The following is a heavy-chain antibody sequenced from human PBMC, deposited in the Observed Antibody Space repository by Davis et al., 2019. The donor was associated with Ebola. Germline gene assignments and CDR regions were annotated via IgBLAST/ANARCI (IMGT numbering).Heavy chain of an antibody. J-gene: IGHJ6*02. CDR1: GYTFTSYD. CDR3: ARKEGRITIFGVVNYYYGMDV. V-gene: IGHV1-8*01. CDR2: MNPNSGNT. D-gene: IGHD3-3*01. Sequence: ASVKVSCKASGYTFTSYDINWVRQATGQGLEWMGWMNPNSGNTGYAQKFQGRVTMTRNTSISTAYMELSSLRSEDTAVYYCARKEGRITIFGVVNYYYGMDVWGQGTTVTVSS.